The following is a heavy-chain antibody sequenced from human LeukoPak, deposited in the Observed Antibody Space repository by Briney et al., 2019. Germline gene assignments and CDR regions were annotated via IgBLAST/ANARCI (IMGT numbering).Heavy chain of an antibody. CDR3: ARVGSGSYYKGLSYYYMDV. CDR2: IYTSGST. D-gene: IGHD3-10*01. J-gene: IGHJ6*03. Sequence: SETLSLTCTVSGGSISSYYWSWIRQPAGKGLEWIGRIYTSGSTNYNPSLKSRVTISVDTSKNQFSLKLSSVTAADTAVYYCARVGSGSYYKGLSYYYMDVWGKGTTVTISS. CDR1: GGSISSYY. V-gene: IGHV4-4*07.